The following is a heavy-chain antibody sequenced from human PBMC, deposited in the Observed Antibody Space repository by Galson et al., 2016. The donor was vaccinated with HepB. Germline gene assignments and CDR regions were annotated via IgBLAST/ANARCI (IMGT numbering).Heavy chain of an antibody. J-gene: IGHJ4*02. CDR1: GYTFTGNY. D-gene: IGHD1-1*01. V-gene: IGHV1-2*02. CDR3: ARVLDNY. Sequence: SVKVSCKASGYTFTGNYMHWVRQAPGQGLEWMGWINPNTGGTNYAQKFQSRVTMTTDTSINTAYMELSRLRSDDTAVYYCARVLDNYWGQGTLVTVSS. CDR2: INPNTGGT.